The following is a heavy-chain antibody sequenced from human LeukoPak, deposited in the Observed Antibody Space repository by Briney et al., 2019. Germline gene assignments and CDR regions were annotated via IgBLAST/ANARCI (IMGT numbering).Heavy chain of an antibody. V-gene: IGHV3-30*02. Sequence: GGSLRLSCAASGFTFSSYGMHWVRQAPGKGLEWVAFIRYDGSNKYYADSVKGRFTISRDNSKNTLYLQMNSLRAEDTAVYYCANVDTAMTDYWGQGTLVTVSS. CDR1: GFTFSSYG. J-gene: IGHJ4*02. CDR3: ANVDTAMTDY. D-gene: IGHD5-18*01. CDR2: IRYDGSNK.